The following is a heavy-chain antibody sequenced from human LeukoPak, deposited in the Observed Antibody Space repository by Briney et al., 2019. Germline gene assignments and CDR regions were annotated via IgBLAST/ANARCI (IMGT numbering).Heavy chain of an antibody. D-gene: IGHD5-24*01. V-gene: IGHV4-59*11. Sequence: SEALSLTCSVSGDDIYNHYWSWVRQPPGKEPEWIAYIYYTGTTSGMTDYNPSLQSRVSISIDTSKSQFPLWLDSVTAADTAFYYCAEIPRIWGQGILVTVSS. CDR1: GDDIYNHY. J-gene: IGHJ4*02. CDR3: AEIPRI. CDR2: IYYTGTT.